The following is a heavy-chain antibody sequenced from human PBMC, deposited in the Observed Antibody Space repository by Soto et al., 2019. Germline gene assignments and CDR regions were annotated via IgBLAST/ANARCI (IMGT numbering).Heavy chain of an antibody. J-gene: IGHJ4*02. Sequence: GASVKVSCKASGCSLSIYAISWVRQAPGQGLEWMGGIIPIFGTANYAQKFQGRVTITADESTSTAYMELSSLRSEDTAVYYCARGTRARRHSSGWYGRPYFGDFGDFAYWGQGTLVPVSS. CDR1: GCSLSIYA. V-gene: IGHV1-69*13. CDR3: ARGTRARRHSSGWYGRPYFGDFGDFAY. D-gene: IGHD6-19*01. CDR2: IIPIFGTA.